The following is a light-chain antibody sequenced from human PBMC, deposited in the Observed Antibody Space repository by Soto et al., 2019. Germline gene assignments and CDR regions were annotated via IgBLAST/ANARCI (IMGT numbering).Light chain of an antibody. J-gene: IGLJ1*01. Sequence: QSVLTQPRSVSGSPGQSVTISCTGTSSDVGGYNYVSWYQQHPGKAPKLMIYDVSKRPSGVPDRFSGSKSGNTASLTISGLQAEDEADYYYCSYAGSYTFEVFGTGTKLTVL. CDR2: DVS. CDR1: SSDVGGYNY. CDR3: CSYAGSYTFEV. V-gene: IGLV2-11*01.